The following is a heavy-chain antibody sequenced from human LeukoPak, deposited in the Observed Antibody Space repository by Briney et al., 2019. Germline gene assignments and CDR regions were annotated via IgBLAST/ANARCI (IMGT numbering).Heavy chain of an antibody. V-gene: IGHV3-48*02. Sequence: GGSLRLSCVGSGFTFSSYSMNWVRQAPGKGLEWVSYISSSSGIIYYADSVKGRFTISRDNAKNSLYLQMNSLRDEDTAVYYCGRGLVLGMDVWGQGTTVTVSS. CDR1: GFTFSSYS. CDR3: GRGLVLGMDV. D-gene: IGHD6-19*01. CDR2: ISSSSGII. J-gene: IGHJ6*02.